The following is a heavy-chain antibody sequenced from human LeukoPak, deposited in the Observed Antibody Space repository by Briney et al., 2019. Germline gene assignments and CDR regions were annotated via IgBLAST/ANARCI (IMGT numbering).Heavy chain of an antibody. Sequence: GASVKVSCKASGYTFTGYYVHWVRQAPGQGLEWMGWINPNSGDTNFAQKFQGRVTMTRDTSISTAYMELSRLRSDDTAVYYCARDRERGWNYVGPRIPLYGMDVWGQGTTVTVSS. CDR2: INPNSGDT. V-gene: IGHV1-2*02. D-gene: IGHD1-7*01. CDR1: GYTFTGYY. CDR3: ARDRERGWNYVGPRIPLYGMDV. J-gene: IGHJ6*02.